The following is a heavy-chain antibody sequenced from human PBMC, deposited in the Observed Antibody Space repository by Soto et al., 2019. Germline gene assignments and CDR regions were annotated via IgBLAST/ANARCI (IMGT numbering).Heavy chain of an antibody. D-gene: IGHD3-22*01. CDR3: AKDSRITMIVVVITNFDY. V-gene: IGHV3-23*01. J-gene: IGHJ4*02. CDR2: ISGSGGST. Sequence: GGSLRLSCAASGFTFSSYAMSWVRQAPGKGLEWVSAISGSGGSTYYADSVKGRFTISRDNSKNTLYLQMNSLRAEDTAVYYCAKDSRITMIVVVITNFDYWGQGTLVTVSS. CDR1: GFTFSSYA.